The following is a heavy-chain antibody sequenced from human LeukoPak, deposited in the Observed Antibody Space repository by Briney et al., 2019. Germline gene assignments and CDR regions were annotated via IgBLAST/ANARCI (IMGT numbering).Heavy chain of an antibody. Sequence: SETLSLTCAVSGYSISKGYYWGWIRQPPGKGLEWIGSIYHSGSTYYTPSLKNRVTISVDTSKNLFSLKLSSVTAADTAMYYCAGTIFGILTGPFDDWGQETLVTVSS. CDR1: GYSISKGYY. V-gene: IGHV4-38-2*01. J-gene: IGHJ4*02. CDR2: IYHSGST. D-gene: IGHD3-3*01. CDR3: AGTIFGILTGPFDD.